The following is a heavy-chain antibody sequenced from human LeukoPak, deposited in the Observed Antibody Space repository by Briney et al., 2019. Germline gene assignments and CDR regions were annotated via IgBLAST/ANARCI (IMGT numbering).Heavy chain of an antibody. CDR1: GFTFSSYG. CDR3: ARVGGGLSSSSSMDA. V-gene: IGHV3-7*01. D-gene: IGHD4-23*01. Sequence: GGSLRLSCAASGFTFSSYGRSCVRRAPGGGREGRAIINEGGGLTYYVDSVKGRFTISVDNANNSLFLQLISLTVDDTAVYYCARVGGGLSSSSSMDAWGKGATVTVSS. J-gene: IGHJ6*03. CDR2: INEGGGLT.